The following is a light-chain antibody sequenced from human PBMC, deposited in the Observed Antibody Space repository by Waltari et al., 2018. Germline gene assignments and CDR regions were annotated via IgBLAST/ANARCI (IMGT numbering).Light chain of an antibody. V-gene: IGKV4-1*01. CDR2: WAS. CDR1: QSVLYSPHNKNY. CDR3: QQYNNWPPLT. Sequence: DTVLTQSPDSLAVSLGERATINCKSSQSVLYSPHNKNYLAWYQHKEGQPPKLLIYWASTRESGVPDRFSGSGSGTDFTLTISSLQSEDFAIYYCQQYNNWPPLTFGGGTRVEIK. J-gene: IGKJ4*01.